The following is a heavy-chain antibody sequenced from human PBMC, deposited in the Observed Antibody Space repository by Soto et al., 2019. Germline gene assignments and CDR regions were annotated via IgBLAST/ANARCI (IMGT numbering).Heavy chain of an antibody. V-gene: IGHV4-59*08. J-gene: IGHJ4*02. CDR3: ARELSYSSGWYYFDY. D-gene: IGHD6-19*01. Sequence: PSETLSLTCTVSGGSISSYYWSWIRQPPGKGLEWIGYIYYSGSTNYNPSLKSRVTISVDTSKNQFSLKLSSVTAADTAVYYCARELSYSSGWYYFDYWGQGTLVTVSS. CDR2: IYYSGST. CDR1: GGSISSYY.